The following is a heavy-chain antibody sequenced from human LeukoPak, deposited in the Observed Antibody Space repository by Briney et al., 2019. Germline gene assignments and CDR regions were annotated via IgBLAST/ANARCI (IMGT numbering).Heavy chain of an antibody. J-gene: IGHJ4*02. V-gene: IGHV1-46*01. CDR3: ARDTPDTAMLTADY. CDR2: INPSGDNT. Sequence: ASVKVSCKASGYTFTFYYMRWVRQAPGQGLEWMGIINPSGDNTNYAQRFQGRVTMTRDISTSTVYMELSSLRSEDTAMYYCARDTPDTAMLTADYWGQGTLVTVSS. D-gene: IGHD5-18*01. CDR1: GYTFTFYY.